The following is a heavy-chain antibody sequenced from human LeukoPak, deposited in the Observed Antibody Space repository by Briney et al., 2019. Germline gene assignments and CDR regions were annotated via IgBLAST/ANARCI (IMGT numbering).Heavy chain of an antibody. CDR1: GFTFSSYS. CDR3: ASSQYCGGDCYSP. D-gene: IGHD2-21*02. J-gene: IGHJ4*02. Sequence: PGGSLRLSCAAPGFTFSSYSMNWVRQAPGKGLEWVSSISSSSSYIYYADSVKGRFTISRDNAKNSLYLQMNSLRAEDTAVYYCASSQYCGGDCYSPWGQGTLVTVSS. CDR2: ISSSSSYI. V-gene: IGHV3-21*01.